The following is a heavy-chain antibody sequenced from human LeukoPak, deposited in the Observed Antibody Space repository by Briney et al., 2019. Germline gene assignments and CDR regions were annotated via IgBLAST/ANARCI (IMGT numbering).Heavy chain of an antibody. J-gene: IGHJ5*02. V-gene: IGHV3-23*01. Sequence: GGSLRLSCVASGFTFTSYGKSWVRQAPGKRLEWVSGISGSGDATYYADSVKGRFTISRDNSKNTLYLQMNSLRAEETAVYYCAKLRGLSSSSENNWFDPWGQGTLVTVSS. CDR2: ISGSGDAT. CDR1: GFTFTSYG. D-gene: IGHD6-6*01. CDR3: AKLRGLSSSSENNWFDP.